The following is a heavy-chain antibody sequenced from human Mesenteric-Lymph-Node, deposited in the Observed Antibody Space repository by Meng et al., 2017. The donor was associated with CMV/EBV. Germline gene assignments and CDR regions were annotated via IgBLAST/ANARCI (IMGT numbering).Heavy chain of an antibody. CDR1: GYTFTGYY. D-gene: IGHD3-3*01. V-gene: IGHV1-2*02. CDR3: ARMALGAGLRFYYGTDV. CDR2: INPNSGGT. Sequence: ASVKVSCKASGYTFTGYYMHWVRQAPGQGLEWMGWINPNSGGTNYAQKFQGRVTMTRDTSISTAYMELSRLRSDDTAVYYCARMALGAGLRFYYGTDVWGQGTTVTVSS. J-gene: IGHJ6*02.